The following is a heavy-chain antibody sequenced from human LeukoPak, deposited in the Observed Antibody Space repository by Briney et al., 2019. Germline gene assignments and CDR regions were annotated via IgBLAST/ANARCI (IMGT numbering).Heavy chain of an antibody. CDR2: LNPNNGNT. V-gene: IGHV1-8*01. J-gene: IGHJ5*02. Sequence: ASVKVSCKASGYTFTNYDINWVRQATGQGLEWMGWLNPNNGNTGYARKFQGRVTITRDTSISTTYMELSSLKSEDTAVHYCARGGAVPRQDWFDPWGQGTLVTVSS. CDR1: GYTFTNYD. D-gene: IGHD6-6*01. CDR3: ARGGAVPRQDWFDP.